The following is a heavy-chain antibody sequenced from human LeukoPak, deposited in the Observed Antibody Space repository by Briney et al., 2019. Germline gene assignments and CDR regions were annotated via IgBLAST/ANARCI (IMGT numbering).Heavy chain of an antibody. Sequence: PGRSLRLSCAASGFTFSSYAMHWVRQAPGKGLEWVAVISYDGSNKYYADSVKGRFTISRDNSKNTLSLQMTTLRPDDTAIYYCARDTSVGAAYFDVWGQGALVAVSS. J-gene: IGHJ4*02. D-gene: IGHD2-15*01. CDR3: ARDTSVGAAYFDV. CDR2: ISYDGSNK. CDR1: GFTFSSYA. V-gene: IGHV3-30-3*01.